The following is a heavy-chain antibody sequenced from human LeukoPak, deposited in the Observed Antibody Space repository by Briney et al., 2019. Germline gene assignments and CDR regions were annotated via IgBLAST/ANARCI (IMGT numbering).Heavy chain of an antibody. J-gene: IGHJ4*02. D-gene: IGHD2-2*01. V-gene: IGHV3-30*03. CDR3: ASVYSVVPAAMGYYFDY. CDR1: GFTFNNYV. CDR2: ISYDGTNK. Sequence: GGSLRLSCAASGFTFNNYVMHWVRQAPGKGLEWVAVISYDGTNKYYADSVKGRFTISRDNSKNTLYLQMNSLRAEDTAVYDCASVYSVVPAAMGYYFDYWGQGTLVTVSS.